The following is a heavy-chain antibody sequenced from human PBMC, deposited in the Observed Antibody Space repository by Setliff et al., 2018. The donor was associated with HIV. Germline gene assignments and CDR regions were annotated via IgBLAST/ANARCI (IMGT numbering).Heavy chain of an antibody. CDR3: AAADYSNPHWYFDL. D-gene: IGHD4-4*01. J-gene: IGHJ2*01. CDR1: GYTFTSYY. CDR2: INPSGGST. V-gene: IGHV1-46*01. Sequence: ASVKVSCKASGYTFTSYYMHWVRQAPGQGLEWMGIINPSGGSTSYAQKFQGRVTITRDMSTSTAYMELSSLRSEDTAVYYCAAADYSNPHWYFDLWGRGTLVTVSS.